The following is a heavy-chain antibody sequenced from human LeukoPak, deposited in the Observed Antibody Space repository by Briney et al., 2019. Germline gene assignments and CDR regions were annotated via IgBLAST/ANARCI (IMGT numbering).Heavy chain of an antibody. CDR3: ARASTTFDD. J-gene: IGHJ4*02. CDR2: VSAGGRT. V-gene: IGHV4-4*07. CDR1: GGTITSYY. D-gene: IGHD1-14*01. Sequence: PSETLSLTCSVSGGTITSYYWSWIRQPPGKGLEWIGHVSAGGRTNYSPSLSKRIFISAATSSNHFSFMVHSMTAADTAVYFCARASTTFDDWGQGTLVTVSS.